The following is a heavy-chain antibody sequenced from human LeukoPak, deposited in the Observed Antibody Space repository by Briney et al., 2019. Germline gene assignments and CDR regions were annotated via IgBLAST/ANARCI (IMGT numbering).Heavy chain of an antibody. V-gene: IGHV3-7*03. Sequence: PGGSLRLSCAASGFALSSHWMTWVRQVPGRGPEWVANVNRDGSETYYLDSVKGRFTISRDNSKNTLYLQMNSLRAEDTAVYYCARERSGWTRWYYFDYWGQGTLVTVSS. CDR1: GFALSSHW. D-gene: IGHD6-19*01. J-gene: IGHJ4*02. CDR3: ARERSGWTRWYYFDY. CDR2: VNRDGSET.